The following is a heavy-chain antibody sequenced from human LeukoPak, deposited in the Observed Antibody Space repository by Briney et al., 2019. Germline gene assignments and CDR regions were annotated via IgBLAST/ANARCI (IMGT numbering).Heavy chain of an antibody. D-gene: IGHD3-10*01. V-gene: IGHV3-23*01. CDR3: AKRHYYASGSYDY. CDR1: GFTFSSYG. Sequence: GGTLRLSCAASGFTFSSYGMSWVRQAPGKGLEWVSAISGSGVTTFYADSVKGRFTISRDNSKNTLYLQMNSLRAEDTAVYYCAKRHYYASGSYDYWGQGTLVTVSS. CDR2: ISGSGVTT. J-gene: IGHJ4*02.